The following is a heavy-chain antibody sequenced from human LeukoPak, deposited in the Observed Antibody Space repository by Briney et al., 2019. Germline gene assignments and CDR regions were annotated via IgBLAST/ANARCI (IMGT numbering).Heavy chain of an antibody. CDR2: IIGNGRDI. D-gene: IGHD5/OR15-5a*01. J-gene: IGHJ4*02. Sequence: GGSLRLSFAASGFSFSIYAMNWVRQAPGKGLEWVSLIIGNGRDIRYADSVKGRFTISRDNSKNILYLQMNSLRAEDTAVYFCAKDLTPDGLYELDSWGQGTLVTVSS. CDR1: GFSFSIYA. V-gene: IGHV3-23*01. CDR3: AKDLTPDGLYELDS.